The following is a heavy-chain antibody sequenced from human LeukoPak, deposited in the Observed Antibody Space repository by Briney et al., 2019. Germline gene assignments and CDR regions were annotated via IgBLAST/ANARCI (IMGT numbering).Heavy chain of an antibody. CDR1: GFTFSVSA. CDR2: IRSKANSYAT. Sequence: GGSLELSCAASGFTFSVSAMHWVRQASGKGLEWVGRIRSKANSYATEYAASVQGRFTISRDDSTNTAYLQMSSLKTEDTAMYFCSSLSNGDDVSIFDYSGQGTLVTVSS. J-gene: IGHJ4*02. D-gene: IGHD4-17*01. V-gene: IGHV3-73*01. CDR3: SSLSNGDDVSIFDY.